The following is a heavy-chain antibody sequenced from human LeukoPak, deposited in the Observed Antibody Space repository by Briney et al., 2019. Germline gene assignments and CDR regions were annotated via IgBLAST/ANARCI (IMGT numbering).Heavy chain of an antibody. D-gene: IGHD1-26*01. CDR3: TKRQGPTSGIYDYFDP. Sequence: PSGTLSLTCTVSGGSISGNYRSWIRQPPGQGLEWIAYIHSSGYTNYNPSLKSRVTISVDTSNNQFSLKVTSVTAADTAMYYCTKRQGPTSGIYDYFDPWGQGALVTVSS. J-gene: IGHJ5*02. CDR2: IHSSGYT. CDR1: GGSISGNY. V-gene: IGHV4-4*09.